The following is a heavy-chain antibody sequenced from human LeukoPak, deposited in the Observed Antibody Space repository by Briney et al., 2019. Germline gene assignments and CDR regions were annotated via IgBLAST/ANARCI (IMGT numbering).Heavy chain of an antibody. D-gene: IGHD3-10*01. CDR1: GVSINFNY. J-gene: IGHJ4*02. CDR2: KYNSGST. CDR3: VRGSGASSMFDS. Sequence: SETLSLTCTVSGVSINFNYWYWVHLPPGKGLEWVWYKYNSGSTNYNPSLKSRVTISIDTSQNQLSLKLTSVTDEDTAVYFCVRGSGASSMFDSWGQGTLVTVSS. V-gene: IGHV4-59*01.